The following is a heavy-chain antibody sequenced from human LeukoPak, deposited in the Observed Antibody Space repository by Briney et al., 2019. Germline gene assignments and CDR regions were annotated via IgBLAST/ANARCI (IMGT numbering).Heavy chain of an antibody. CDR3: AGPTCLRGGYCSTNF. CDR2: INEDGSAK. V-gene: IGHV3-7*03. CDR1: GFIFSRHC. J-gene: IGHJ4*02. Sequence: PGGSLRLSCAASGFIFSRHCMTWFRQAPGKGLEWVGNINEDGSAKYYVDSLKGRFTISRDNAKNSLYLQMNSLRAEDTAVYYCAGPTCLRGGYCSTNFWGQGTLVTVSS. D-gene: IGHD2-2*01.